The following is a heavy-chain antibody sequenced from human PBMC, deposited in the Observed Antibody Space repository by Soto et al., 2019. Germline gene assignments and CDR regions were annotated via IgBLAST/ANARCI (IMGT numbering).Heavy chain of an antibody. J-gene: IGHJ5*02. CDR3: ARARGDYIWGSIPREGWFDP. CDR2: IYYSGST. Sequence: SETLSLTCTVSGGSISSYYWSWIRQPPGKGLEWIGYIYYSGSTNYNPSLKSRVTISVDTSKNQFSLKLSSVTAADTAVYYCARARGDYIWGSIPREGWFDPWGQGTLVTVSS. V-gene: IGHV4-59*01. D-gene: IGHD3-16*01. CDR1: GGSISSYY.